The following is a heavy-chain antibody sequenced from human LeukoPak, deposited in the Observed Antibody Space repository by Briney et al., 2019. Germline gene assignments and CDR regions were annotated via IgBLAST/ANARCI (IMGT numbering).Heavy chain of an antibody. CDR1: GFTVSSNY. D-gene: IGHD2-2*01. J-gene: IGHJ4*02. CDR2: IYSSGST. CDR3: ARGYCSGTGQRGCDY. Sequence: GGSLRLSCAASGFTVSSNYMNWVRQAPGKGLEWVSVIYSSGSTYYADSVKGRFTISRDTSKNTLYLQMNSLRAEDTAVYYCARGYCSGTGQRGCDYWGQGTLVTVSS. V-gene: IGHV3-53*01.